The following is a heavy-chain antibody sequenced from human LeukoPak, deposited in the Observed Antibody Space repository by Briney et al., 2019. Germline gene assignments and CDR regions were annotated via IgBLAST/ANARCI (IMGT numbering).Heavy chain of an antibody. CDR1: GLTFNNYA. Sequence: PGGSLRLSCAVSGLTFNNYAMSWVRQAPGKGLEWVSVIYSGSSTYYADSVKGRFTISRDNAKNSLYLQMNSLRAEDTAVYYCARDRHYDSSGYYSEFDYWGQGTLVTVSS. CDR2: IYSGSST. CDR3: ARDRHYDSSGYYSEFDY. V-gene: IGHV3-23*03. D-gene: IGHD3-22*01. J-gene: IGHJ4*02.